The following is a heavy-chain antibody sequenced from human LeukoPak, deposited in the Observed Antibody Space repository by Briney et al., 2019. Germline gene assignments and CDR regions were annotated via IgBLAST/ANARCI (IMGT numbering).Heavy chain of an antibody. J-gene: IGHJ4*02. CDR2: IYSGTI. V-gene: IGHV3-53*01. CDR1: GFTASSNS. Sequence: PGGSLRLSCTVSGFTASSNSMSWVRQAPGKGLEWVSFIYSGTIHYSDSVEGRFTISRDNSKNTLYLQMNSLRAEDTAVYYCGRGHWGLDYWGQGALVTVSS. D-gene: IGHD7-27*01. CDR3: GRGHWGLDY.